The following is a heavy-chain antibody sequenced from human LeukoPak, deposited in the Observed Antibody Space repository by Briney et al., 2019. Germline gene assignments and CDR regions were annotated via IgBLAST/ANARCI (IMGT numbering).Heavy chain of an antibody. V-gene: IGHV1-69*13. CDR3: ARVPIIRYDYVWGSYRNGEYYFDY. CDR2: IIPIFGTA. CDR1: GGTFSSYA. D-gene: IGHD3-16*02. Sequence: SVKVSCKASGGTFSSYAISWVRQAPGQGLEWMGGIIPIFGTANYAQKFQGRVTITADESTSTAYMELSSLRSEDTAVYYCARVPIIRYDYVWGSYRNGEYYFDYWGQGTLVTVSS. J-gene: IGHJ4*02.